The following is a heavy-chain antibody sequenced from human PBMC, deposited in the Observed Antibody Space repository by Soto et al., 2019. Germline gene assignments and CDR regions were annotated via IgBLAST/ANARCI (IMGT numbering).Heavy chain of an antibody. V-gene: IGHV3-30*18. CDR1: GFTFSSYG. CDR3: AKDADDGYDYVWGSHRHPDY. J-gene: IGHJ4*02. CDR2: ISYDGSNK. Sequence: QVQLVESGGGVVQPGRSLRLSCAASGFTFSSYGMHWVRQAPGKGLEWVAVISYDGSNKYYADSVKGRFTISRDNSKNTLYLQMNSLRAEDTAVYYCAKDADDGYDYVWGSHRHPDYWGQGTLVTVSS. D-gene: IGHD3-16*02.